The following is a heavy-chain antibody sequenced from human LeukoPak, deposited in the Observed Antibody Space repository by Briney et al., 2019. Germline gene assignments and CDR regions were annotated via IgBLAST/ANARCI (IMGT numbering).Heavy chain of an antibody. Sequence: SETLSLTCAVSGGSISNNNWWSWVRQPPGMGLEWIGEIYHGGSTNYNPSLKSRVTMSVDRSKNQFSLRLSSVTAADTAMYYCARLRGSSWSEVDYWGQGTLVTVSS. CDR1: GGSISNNNW. J-gene: IGHJ4*02. D-gene: IGHD6-13*01. CDR3: ARLRGSSWSEVDY. V-gene: IGHV4-4*02. CDR2: IYHGGST.